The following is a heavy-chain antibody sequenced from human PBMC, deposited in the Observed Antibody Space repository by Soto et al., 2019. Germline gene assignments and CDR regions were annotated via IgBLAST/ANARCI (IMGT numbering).Heavy chain of an antibody. J-gene: IGHJ3*02. V-gene: IGHV1-69*01. CDR1: GGTFSSYA. Sequence: QVQLVQSGAEVKKPGSSVKVSCKASGGTFSSYAISWVRQAPGQGLEWMGGIIPIFGTANYAQKFQGRVTITADESTSTAYMELSSPRSEDTAVYYCAREGPIAARPVCSFDIWGQGTMVTVSS. CDR3: AREGPIAARPVCSFDI. CDR2: IIPIFGTA. D-gene: IGHD6-6*01.